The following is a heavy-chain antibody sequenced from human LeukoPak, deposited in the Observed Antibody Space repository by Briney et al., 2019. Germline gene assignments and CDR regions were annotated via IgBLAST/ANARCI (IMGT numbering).Heavy chain of an antibody. Sequence: SETLSLTCAVSGGSISSSNWWSWVRQPPGKGLEWIGEIYHSGSTNYNPSLKSRVTISVDKSKNQFSLKLSSVTAADTAVYYCASRLLPPYYYYGMDVWGQGTTVTVSS. CDR3: ASRLLPPYYYYGMDV. V-gene: IGHV4-4*02. CDR1: GGSISSSNW. J-gene: IGHJ6*02. D-gene: IGHD2-21*02. CDR2: IYHSGST.